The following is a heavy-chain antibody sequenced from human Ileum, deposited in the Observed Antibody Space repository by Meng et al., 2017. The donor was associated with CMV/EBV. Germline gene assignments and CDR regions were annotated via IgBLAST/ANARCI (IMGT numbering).Heavy chain of an antibody. D-gene: IGHD1-14*01. J-gene: IGHJ5*01. Sequence: QLQLQESGPRLVKPSETLSLICSVSGGPIDSSDYHWDWIRQSPGKGLEWIGSIFYRGYTNYNPSLKSRVVMSVDTSKNQFFLNLDSVTAADTAIYYCARDNVSTSTNRLDSWGQGTLVTVSS. CDR2: IFYRGYT. CDR1: GGPIDSSDYH. V-gene: IGHV4-39*07. CDR3: ARDNVSTSTNRLDS.